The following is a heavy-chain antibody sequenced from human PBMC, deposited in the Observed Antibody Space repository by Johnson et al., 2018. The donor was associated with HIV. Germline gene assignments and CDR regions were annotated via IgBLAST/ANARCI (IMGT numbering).Heavy chain of an antibody. D-gene: IGHD6-13*01. J-gene: IGHJ3*02. CDR3: ARARDSWSSSWLSRDNAFDI. V-gene: IGHV3-53*01. Sequence: VQLVESGGGLIQPGGSLRLSCAASGFTVSSNYMSWVRQAPGKGLEWVSVIYSGGNTYYIDSVKGRFTISRDNSKNTLYLQMNSLRAEDTAVYYCARARDSWSSSWLSRDNAFDIWGQGTMVTVSS. CDR2: IYSGGNT. CDR1: GFTVSSNY.